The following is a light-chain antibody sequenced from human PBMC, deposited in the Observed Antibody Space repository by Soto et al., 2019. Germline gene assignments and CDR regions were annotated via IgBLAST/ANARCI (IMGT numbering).Light chain of an antibody. CDR1: QGISNF. J-gene: IGKJ1*01. Sequence: DIQMTQSPSSLSASVGDRVTITCRASQGISNFLAWYQQRPGRAPKLLIYAASTLQSGVPSRFSGSGSGTDFTLTISSLQPEDVATYYCQKYNRDSRTFGQGTKVDIK. CDR2: AAS. V-gene: IGKV1-27*01. CDR3: QKYNRDSRT.